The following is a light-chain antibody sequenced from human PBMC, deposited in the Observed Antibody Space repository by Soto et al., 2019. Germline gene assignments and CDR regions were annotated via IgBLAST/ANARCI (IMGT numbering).Light chain of an antibody. Sequence: EIVMTQSPATLSVSPGERVTLSCRASQSVSSNLAWYQQKPGQAPRLLIYGASTRATGIPARFSGSGSGTEFTLTISSLQSEDFAVYHCQQYNNWPPWTFGQGTKVDIK. CDR3: QQYNNWPPWT. CDR2: GAS. CDR1: QSVSSN. J-gene: IGKJ1*01. V-gene: IGKV3-15*01.